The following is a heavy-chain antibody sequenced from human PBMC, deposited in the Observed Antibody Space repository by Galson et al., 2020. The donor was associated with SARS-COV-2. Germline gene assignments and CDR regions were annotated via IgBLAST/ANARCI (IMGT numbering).Heavy chain of an antibody. D-gene: IGHD3-22*01. CDR3: ARAASEYYHDSSGYNAFDI. CDR2: ISTYNSKT. Sequence: ASVKVSCKASGYTFTSYGISWVRQAPGQGLEWMGWISTYNSKTNYVQKLQGRVTMTADTSTSTAYMELRSLKSDDTAVFYCARAASEYYHDSSGYNAFDIWGQGTMVTVSS. CDR1: GYTFTSYG. J-gene: IGHJ3*02. V-gene: IGHV1-18*01.